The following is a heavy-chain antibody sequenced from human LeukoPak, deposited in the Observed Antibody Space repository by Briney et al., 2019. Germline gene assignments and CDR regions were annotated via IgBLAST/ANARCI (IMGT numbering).Heavy chain of an antibody. Sequence: GGSLRLSCAASGFTFSSYGMHWVRQAPGKGLEWVAVISYDGRYKYYADSVKGRFTISRDNSKNTLYLQMNSLRAEDTAVYYCAREGGYGSGSYLEYWGQGTLVTVSS. CDR3: AREGGYGSGSYLEY. V-gene: IGHV3-30*03. D-gene: IGHD3-10*01. CDR2: ISYDGRYK. J-gene: IGHJ4*02. CDR1: GFTFSSYG.